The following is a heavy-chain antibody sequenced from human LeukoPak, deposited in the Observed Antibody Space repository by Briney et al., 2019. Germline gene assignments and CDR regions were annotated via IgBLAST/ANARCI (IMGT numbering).Heavy chain of an antibody. CDR1: GYTFTGYY. V-gene: IGHV1-2*02. CDR2: INPNSGGT. D-gene: IGHD3-22*01. J-gene: IGHJ4*02. Sequence: GASVKVSCKASGYTFTGYYMHWVRQAPGQGLEWMGWINPNSGGTNYAQKFQGRVTMTRDTSISTAYMELRRLRSDDTAVYYCARGPDYYDSSGYSDYWGQGTLVTVSS. CDR3: ARGPDYYDSSGYSDY.